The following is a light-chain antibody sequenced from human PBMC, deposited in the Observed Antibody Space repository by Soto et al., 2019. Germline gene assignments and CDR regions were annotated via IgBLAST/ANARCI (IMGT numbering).Light chain of an antibody. V-gene: IGLV2-14*01. CDR3: SSRASSLTYV. CDR1: SSDVGAYNF. J-gene: IGLJ1*01. CDR2: EVS. Sequence: QSALTQPASVSGSPGQSITISCTGTSSDVGAYNFVSWYQQHPGKAPKLMIYEVSNRPSGVSNHFSGSKSGSTASLTISGLQAEDEADYYCSSRASSLTYVFGTGTKLTVL.